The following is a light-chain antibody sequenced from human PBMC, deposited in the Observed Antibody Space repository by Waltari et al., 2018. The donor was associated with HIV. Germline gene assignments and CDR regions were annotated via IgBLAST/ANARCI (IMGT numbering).Light chain of an antibody. CDR2: GAS. CDR1: QNVITN. CDR3: QQYNKWPRT. Sequence: EIVMTQSPATLSVSPGERVTLSCRASQNVITNLAWYQQKPGQPPGLLIYGASTRATGIAAMFSGVGSGTEFTLTFSCLQSEDFTFYSCQQYNKWPRTFGQGTKVEVK. J-gene: IGKJ1*01. V-gene: IGKV3-15*01.